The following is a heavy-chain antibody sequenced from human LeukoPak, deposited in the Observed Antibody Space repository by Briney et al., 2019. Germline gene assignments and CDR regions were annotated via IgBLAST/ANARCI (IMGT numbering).Heavy chain of an antibody. CDR1: EYKFTTFW. V-gene: IGHV5-10-1*01. D-gene: IGHD5-18*01. Sequence: GESLRISCKGSEYKFTTFWINWVRQMPGKGLEWMGRIDPSDSYTMYSPSLQGHVTISADKSISTAYLQWSSLKASDSAMYYCARVLRYSYCWNYWGQGTLVTVSS. CDR3: ARVLRYSYCWNY. J-gene: IGHJ4*02. CDR2: IDPSDSYT.